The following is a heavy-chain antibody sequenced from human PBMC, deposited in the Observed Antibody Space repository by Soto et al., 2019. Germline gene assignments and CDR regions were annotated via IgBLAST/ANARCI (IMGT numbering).Heavy chain of an antibody. D-gene: IGHD2-2*01. CDR1: GYTFTSYG. V-gene: IGHV1-18*01. Sequence: GASVKVSCKASGYTFTSYGISWVRQAPGQGLEWMGWISAYNGNTNYAQKLQGRVTMTTDTSTSTAYMELRSLRSDDTAVYYCARVDEGYCSSTSCPDDAFDIWGQGTMVTVSS. J-gene: IGHJ3*02. CDR2: ISAYNGNT. CDR3: ARVDEGYCSSTSCPDDAFDI.